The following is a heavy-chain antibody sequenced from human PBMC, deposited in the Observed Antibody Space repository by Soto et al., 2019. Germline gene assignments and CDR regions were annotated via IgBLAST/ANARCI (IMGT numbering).Heavy chain of an antibody. CDR2: IRSKANSYAT. CDR3: TRLSTSSTRKSGYYYYYGMNV. V-gene: IGHV3-73*01. J-gene: IGHJ6*02. CDR1: GFTFSGSA. D-gene: IGHD2-2*01. Sequence: GGSLRLSCAASGFTFSGSAMHWVRQASGKGLEWVGRIRSKANSYATAYAASVKGRFTISRDDSKNTAYLQMNSLKTEDTAVYYCTRLSTSSTRKSGYYYYYGMNVWGQGTTVTVSS.